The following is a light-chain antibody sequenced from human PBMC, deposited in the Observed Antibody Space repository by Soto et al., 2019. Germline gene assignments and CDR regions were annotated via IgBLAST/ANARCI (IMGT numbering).Light chain of an antibody. CDR2: GAS. Sequence: DIQMTQSPSSVSVSVGDRVTITCRASQSISRFLAWYQQRPGRAPSLLMYGASTVQTGVPSRFSDSGSGTDFTLTISSLQPEDRATYYCQQAATFPWTFGQGTKVEIK. J-gene: IGKJ1*01. CDR1: QSISRF. V-gene: IGKV1-12*01. CDR3: QQAATFPWT.